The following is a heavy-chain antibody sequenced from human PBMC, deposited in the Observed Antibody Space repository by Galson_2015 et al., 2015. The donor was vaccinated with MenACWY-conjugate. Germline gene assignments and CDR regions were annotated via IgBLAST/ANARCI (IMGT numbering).Heavy chain of an antibody. J-gene: IGHJ6*02. CDR1: GGSISSYY. CDR2: IYYSGST. D-gene: IGHD3-10*01. V-gene: IGHV4-59*08. CDR3: ARHLYYGSGSYYYYGMDV. Sequence: ETLSLTCTVSGGSISSYYWSWIRQPPGKGLEWIGYIYYSGSTNYNPSLKSRVTISVDTSKNQFSLKLSSVTAADTAVYYCARHLYYGSGSYYYYGMDVWGQGTTVTVSS.